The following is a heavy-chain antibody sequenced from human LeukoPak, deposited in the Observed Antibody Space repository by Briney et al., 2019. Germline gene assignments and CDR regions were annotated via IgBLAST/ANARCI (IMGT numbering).Heavy chain of an antibody. J-gene: IGHJ6*02. V-gene: IGHV3-48*02. D-gene: IGHD3-10*01. CDR1: GFTFSSFG. CDR3: AKVIRGGYGMDV. Sequence: HAGASLRLSCAASGFTFSSFGMNWVRQAPGKGLEWVSYISDSSSLTYYADSVKGRFTISRDNAKNSLSLQLDSLRDEDTAVYFCAKVIRGGYGMDVWGQGTTVTVSS. CDR2: ISDSSSLT.